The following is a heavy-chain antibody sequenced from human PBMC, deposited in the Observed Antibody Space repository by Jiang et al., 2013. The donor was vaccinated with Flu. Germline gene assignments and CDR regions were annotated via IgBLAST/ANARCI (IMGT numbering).Heavy chain of an antibody. CDR2: IYHSGST. V-gene: IGHV4-39*07. CDR3: ARAQKYSGFELPYFDF. J-gene: IGHJ4*02. D-gene: IGHD5-12*01. CDR1: GGSISSDSYY. Sequence: GSGLVKPSETLSLSCTVSGGSISSDSYYWGWIRQPPGKGPEWIGSIYHSGSTYYNPSLKTRVTMSVDTSKNQLSLNLTSVTAADTALYYCARAQKYSGFELPYFDFWGQGALVTVSS.